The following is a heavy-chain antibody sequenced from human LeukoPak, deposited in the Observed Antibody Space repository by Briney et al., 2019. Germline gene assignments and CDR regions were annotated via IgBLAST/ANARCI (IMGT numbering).Heavy chain of an antibody. CDR3: ARVRVVVPTGYYYYGMDV. D-gene: IGHD2-2*01. Sequence: PSETLSLTCAVYGGSFSGYYWSWIRQPPGKGLEWIGEINHSGSTKYNPSLKSRVTISVDTSKNQFSLKLSSVTAADTAVYYCARVRVVVPTGYYYYGMDVWGQGTTVTVSS. CDR1: GGSFSGYY. J-gene: IGHJ6*02. CDR2: INHSGST. V-gene: IGHV4-34*01.